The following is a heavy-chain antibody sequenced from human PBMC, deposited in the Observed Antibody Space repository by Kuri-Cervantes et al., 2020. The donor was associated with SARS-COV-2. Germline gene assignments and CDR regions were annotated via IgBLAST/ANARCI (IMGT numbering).Heavy chain of an antibody. J-gene: IGHJ4*02. CDR1: GGTFSRYG. Sequence: SVKVSRKACGGTFSRYGISWVRQAPGQGREWMGWSSAYNGNTNYPQKLQGRVTMTTDTSTSTAYMELRSLRSDDTAVYYCGREGVVWFGGYFDYWGQGTLVTVSS. CDR2: SSAYNGNT. D-gene: IGHD3-10*01. V-gene: IGHV1-18*01. CDR3: GREGVVWFGGYFDY.